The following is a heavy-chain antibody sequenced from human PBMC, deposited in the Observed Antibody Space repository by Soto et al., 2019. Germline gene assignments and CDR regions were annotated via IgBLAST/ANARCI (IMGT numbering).Heavy chain of an antibody. J-gene: IGHJ4*02. CDR1: GFSFSSFA. CDR3: ARENSVQAWLHHFDH. D-gene: IGHD5-18*01. CDR2: ISDDGASI. V-gene: IGHV3-48*03. Sequence: PGGSLRLSCAASGFSFSSFAMNWVRQAPGRGLEWVSYISDDGASIYYSDSLKGRFTISRDNAKNSLSLQMNNLRAEDKAVYYCARENSVQAWLHHFDHWGLGTLVTVAS.